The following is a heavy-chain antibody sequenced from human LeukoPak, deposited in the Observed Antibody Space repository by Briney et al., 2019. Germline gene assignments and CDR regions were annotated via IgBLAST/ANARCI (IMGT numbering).Heavy chain of an antibody. V-gene: IGHV3-11*04. CDR2: ISSSGSTI. Sequence: PGGSLRLSCAASGFTFSDYYMSWIRQAPGKGLEWVSYISSSGSTIYYADSVKGRFTISRDNAENSLYLQMNSLRAEDTAVYYCARDPHDYGDYVAPDFDYWGQGTLVTVSS. J-gene: IGHJ4*02. D-gene: IGHD4-17*01. CDR3: ARDPHDYGDYVAPDFDY. CDR1: GFTFSDYY.